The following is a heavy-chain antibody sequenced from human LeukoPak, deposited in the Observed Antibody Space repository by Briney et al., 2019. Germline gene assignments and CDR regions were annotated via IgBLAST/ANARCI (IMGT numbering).Heavy chain of an antibody. CDR3: AKDRGGVRGYFDY. Sequence: GGSLRLSCAASGFTFSSYGMSWVRQAPGKGLEWVSAISGSGGSTYYAESVKGRFTISRDNSKNTLYLQMNSLRAEDTAVYYCAKDRGGVRGYFDYWGQGTLVTVSS. CDR2: ISGSGGST. CDR1: GFTFSSYG. J-gene: IGHJ4*02. D-gene: IGHD3-10*01. V-gene: IGHV3-23*01.